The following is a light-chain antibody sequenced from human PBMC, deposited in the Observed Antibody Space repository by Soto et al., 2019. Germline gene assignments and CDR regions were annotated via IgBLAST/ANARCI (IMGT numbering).Light chain of an antibody. CDR2: GAS. CDR1: QSISDW. Sequence: IQMTQSPSTLSPSVGDRVTITCRASQSISDWLAWYQQKPGKVPQLLIYGASRLESGVPSRFSGRGSGTEFTLTIGGLQPDDFATYYCQHYNAFPWPFGQGTKVDI. V-gene: IGKV1-5*01. J-gene: IGKJ1*01. CDR3: QHYNAFPWP.